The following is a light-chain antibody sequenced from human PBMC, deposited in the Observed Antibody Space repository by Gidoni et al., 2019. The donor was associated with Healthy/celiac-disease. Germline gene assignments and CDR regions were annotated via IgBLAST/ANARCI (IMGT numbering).Light chain of an antibody. V-gene: IGKV1-NL1*01. Sequence: DIQMTQSPSSLSASVGDRVTITCRASQVIRNSLAWYLQKPGKAPKLLLYAAARLESGVPSRFSGSGSGTDYTLTISSLQPEDFATYYFQQYDSTPFTFGPXTKVDIK. CDR2: AAA. J-gene: IGKJ3*01. CDR1: QVIRNS. CDR3: QQYDSTPFT.